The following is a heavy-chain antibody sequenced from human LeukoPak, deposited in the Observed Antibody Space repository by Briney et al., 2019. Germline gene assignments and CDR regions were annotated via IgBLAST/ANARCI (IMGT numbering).Heavy chain of an antibody. CDR3: ARVSRVYYDSSGYPY. D-gene: IGHD3-22*01. CDR1: GFSFDDYS. J-gene: IGHJ4*02. CDR2: ISGSSTTI. Sequence: PGGSLRLSCVASGFSFDDYSMHWVRQAPGKGLEWVSYISGSSTTINYADSVKGRFTISRDDAKNTLYLQMNSLRAEDTAVYYCARVSRVYYDSSGYPYWGQGTLVTVSS. V-gene: IGHV3-48*01.